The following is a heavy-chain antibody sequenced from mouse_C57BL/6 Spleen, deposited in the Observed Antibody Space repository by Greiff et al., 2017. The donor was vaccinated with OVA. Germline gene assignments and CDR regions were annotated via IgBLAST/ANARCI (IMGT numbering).Heavy chain of an antibody. CDR1: GYTFTDYE. J-gene: IGHJ3*01. Sequence: QVQLKESGAELVRPGASVTLSCKASGYTFTDYEMHWVKQTPVHGLEWIGAIDPETGGTAYNQKFKGKAILTADKSSSTAYMELRSLTSEDSAVYYCTRDYYSNSWFAYWGQGTLVTVSA. CDR3: TRDYYSNSWFAY. CDR2: IDPETGGT. V-gene: IGHV1-15*01. D-gene: IGHD2-5*01.